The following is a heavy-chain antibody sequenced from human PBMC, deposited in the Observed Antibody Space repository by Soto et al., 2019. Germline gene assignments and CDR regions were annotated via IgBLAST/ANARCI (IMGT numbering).Heavy chain of an antibody. D-gene: IGHD2-15*01. CDR2: ISAYNGNT. CDR3: ARGYCSGGSCYSRPLGLDNWFDP. J-gene: IGHJ5*02. V-gene: IGHV1-18*01. CDR1: GYAFTSYA. Sequence: GASVKVSCKASGYAFTSYAMHWVRQAPGQGLEWMGWISAYNGNTNYAQKLQGRVTMTTDTSTSTAYMELRSLRSDDTAVYYCARGYCSGGSCYSRPLGLDNWFDPWGQGTLVTVSS.